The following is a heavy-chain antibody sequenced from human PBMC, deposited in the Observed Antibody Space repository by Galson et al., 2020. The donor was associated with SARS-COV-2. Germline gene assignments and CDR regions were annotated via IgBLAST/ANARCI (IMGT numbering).Heavy chain of an antibody. CDR3: ARVPDYYDSSGYYGNHFDY. V-gene: IGHV3-48*04. D-gene: IGHD3-22*01. Sequence: GGYLRLSCAASGFTFSSSSMSWVRQAPGKGLEWVSYISSSSRNIYYADSVKGRFTISRDNAKKSLYLQMNSLRAEDTAVYFCARVPDYYDSSGYYGNHFDYWGQGSLVTVSS. J-gene: IGHJ4*02. CDR1: GFTFSSSS. CDR2: ISSSSRNI.